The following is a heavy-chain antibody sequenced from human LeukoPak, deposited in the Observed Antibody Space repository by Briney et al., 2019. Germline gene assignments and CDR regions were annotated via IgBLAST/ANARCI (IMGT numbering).Heavy chain of an antibody. D-gene: IGHD3-10*01. CDR3: AKVTYGSGTYGAFDY. CDR2: ISGSGDYT. CDR1: GFTFSSHG. Sequence: PGGTLRLSCAASGFTFSSHGMSWVRQAPGKGLEWVSTISGSGDYTYYADSVKGRFTISRDNSKNTLYLQMNSLRAEDTAVYYCAKVTYGSGTYGAFDYWGQGTLVTVSS. V-gene: IGHV3-23*01. J-gene: IGHJ4*02.